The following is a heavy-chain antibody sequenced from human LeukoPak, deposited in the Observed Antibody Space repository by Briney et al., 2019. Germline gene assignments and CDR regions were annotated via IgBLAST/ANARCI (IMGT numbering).Heavy chain of an antibody. CDR2: IYYDGNT. V-gene: IGHV4-59*08. J-gene: IGHJ3*02. CDR3: ARPGVGSGRYGAFDI. D-gene: IGHD5-18*01. Sequence: PSETLSLTCTVSGGSISRYYWSWIRQPPGRELEWIGYIYYDGNTSYNPSLKSRVTISVDTSKSQFSLKLSSVTAADTAVYYCARPGVGSGRYGAFDIWGQGTRVTVSS. CDR1: GGSISRYY.